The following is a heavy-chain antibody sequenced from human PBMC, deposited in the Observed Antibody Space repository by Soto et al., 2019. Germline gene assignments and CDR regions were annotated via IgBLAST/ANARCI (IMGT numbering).Heavy chain of an antibody. V-gene: IGHV1-18*04. Sequence: ASVKVCCKASGYTFTGYYMHWVRQEPGQGLEWMGWINAYNGDTNYAQKLQGRVTMTTDTSTSTAYMELRSLRSDDTAVYYCARGEDSSTNWFDPWGQGTLVTVSS. CDR3: ARGEDSSTNWFDP. J-gene: IGHJ5*02. CDR2: INAYNGDT. CDR1: GYTFTGYY. D-gene: IGHD6-13*01.